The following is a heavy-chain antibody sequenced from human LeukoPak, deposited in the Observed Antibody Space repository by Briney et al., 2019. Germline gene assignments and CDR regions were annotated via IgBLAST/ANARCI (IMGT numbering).Heavy chain of an antibody. CDR3: ARLSCTSTICYAPFDY. CDR1: GFTFSSYW. J-gene: IGHJ4*02. D-gene: IGHD2-2*01. Sequence: GGSLRLSCAASGFTFSSYWMSWVRQAPGKGLEWVANIKEDGSEKYYVDSVKGRFTISRDNAENSLSLQMNSLRAEDTAVYYCARLSCTSTICYAPFDYWGQGTLVTASS. CDR2: IKEDGSEK. V-gene: IGHV3-7*02.